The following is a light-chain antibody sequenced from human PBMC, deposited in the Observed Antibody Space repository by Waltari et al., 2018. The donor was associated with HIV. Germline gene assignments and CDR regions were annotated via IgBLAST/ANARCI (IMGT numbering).Light chain of an antibody. V-gene: IGKV3-11*01. CDR3: QQYIGSPRT. Sequence: EIVLTQSPATLSVSPGERATLSCRASQSISSSLAWYQQKPGQSPRLLIYDASNRAPDTPARFSGSGSGTDFTLTISSLEPEDCAVYYCQQYIGSPRTFGQGTKVELK. J-gene: IGKJ1*01. CDR1: QSISSS. CDR2: DAS.